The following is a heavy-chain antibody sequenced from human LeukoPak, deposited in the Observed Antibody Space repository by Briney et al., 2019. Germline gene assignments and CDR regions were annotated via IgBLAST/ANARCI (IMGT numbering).Heavy chain of an antibody. CDR2: ISGDGGST. V-gene: IGHV3-43*02. CDR3: AKDVGMVSSLFSDY. D-gene: IGHD5-24*01. Sequence: GGSLRLSCAASGFTFDDYAMHWVRQAPGKGLEWVSLISGDGGSTYYADSVKRRFTISRDNSKNSLYLQMNSLRTEDTALYYCAKDVGMVSSLFSDYWGQGTLVTVSS. J-gene: IGHJ4*02. CDR1: GFTFDDYA.